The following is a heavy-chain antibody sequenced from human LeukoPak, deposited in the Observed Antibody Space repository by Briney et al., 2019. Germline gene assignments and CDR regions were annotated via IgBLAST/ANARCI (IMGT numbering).Heavy chain of an antibody. CDR2: IYHTGST. D-gene: IGHD2-2*01. CDR1: GGSVSDYY. CDR3: ARLTVPLRFDP. Sequence: PSETLSLTCTISGGSVSDYYWSWIRQSPGKGLEWIGYIYHTGSTSYSPSLKSRVTISADTSQNQFSLKLNSVSAADTAVYYCARLTVPLRFDPWGQGTLVTVSS. V-gene: IGHV4-59*02. J-gene: IGHJ5*02.